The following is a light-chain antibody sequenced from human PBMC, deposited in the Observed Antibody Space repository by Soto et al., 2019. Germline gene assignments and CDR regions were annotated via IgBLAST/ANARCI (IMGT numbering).Light chain of an antibody. J-gene: IGLJ3*02. V-gene: IGLV2-14*01. Sequence: QSALTQPPSASGSPGQSVAISCTGTSSDVGGYNSVSWYQQHPAKAPKLMISEVSNRPSGISNRFSGSKSGNTAFLTISGLQAEDEADYYCASYTRTVTVVFGGGTKVTVL. CDR3: ASYTRTVTVV. CDR2: EVS. CDR1: SSDVGGYNS.